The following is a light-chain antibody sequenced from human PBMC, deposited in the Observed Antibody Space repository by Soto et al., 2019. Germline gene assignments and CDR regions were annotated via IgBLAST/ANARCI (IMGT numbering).Light chain of an antibody. Sequence: IRMTQSPSTQSASIGDRVTITCRASQSIGNWLAWYQQKPGRAPKLLMYEASSLESGVPSRFSGSGSGTEFTLTISGLQPDDFATYYCQHYNSYSEAFGQGTKVDI. CDR3: QHYNSYSEA. J-gene: IGKJ1*01. CDR2: EAS. V-gene: IGKV1-5*03. CDR1: QSIGNW.